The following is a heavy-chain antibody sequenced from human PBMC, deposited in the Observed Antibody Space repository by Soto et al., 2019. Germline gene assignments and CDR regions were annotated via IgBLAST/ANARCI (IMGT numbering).Heavy chain of an antibody. CDR3: ARTPPLGYFDY. CDR1: GGSILSYY. CDR2: IYYSGKT. J-gene: IGHJ4*02. Sequence: SDTLSLTCTVSGGSILSYYWSWIRQPPGKGLEWIGYIYYSGKTSYNPSLKSRVTLSVDTSKNQFSLKLSSVPAADTAVYYCARTPPLGYFDYWGQGTLVTVS. V-gene: IGHV4-59*08.